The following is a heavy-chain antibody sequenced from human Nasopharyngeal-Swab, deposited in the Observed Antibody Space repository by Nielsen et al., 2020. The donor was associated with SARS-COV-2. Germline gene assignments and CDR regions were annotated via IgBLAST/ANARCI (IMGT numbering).Heavy chain of an antibody. V-gene: IGHV3-53*04. J-gene: IGHJ6*03. D-gene: IGHD3-9*01. CDR3: ARGFTGTYYYYYMDV. CDR2: LYSGGST. CDR1: GFTVSSNY. Sequence: GESLKISCAASGFTVSSNYMSWVRQAPGKGLEWVSVLYSGGSTYYADSVKGRFTISRHNSKNTLYLQMNSLRAEDTAVYYCARGFTGTYYYYYMDVWGKGTTVTVSS.